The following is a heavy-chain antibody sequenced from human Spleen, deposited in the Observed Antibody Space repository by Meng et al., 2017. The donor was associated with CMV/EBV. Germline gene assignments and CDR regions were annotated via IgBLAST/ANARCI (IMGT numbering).Heavy chain of an antibody. V-gene: IGHV1-69*10. CDR1: GGIFSSYT. D-gene: IGHD5-24*01. CDR2: VIPTIRIP. CDR3: ARDGAPPMATITPYYQYYGMNV. J-gene: IGHJ6*02. Sequence: SVKVSCKSSGGIFSSYTVSWVRQAPGQGLEWMGGVIPTIRIPNYAREFQGRVTITADESTSTAFMELNNLTSDDTAVYYCARDGAPPMATITPYYQYYGMNVWGQGTTVTVSS.